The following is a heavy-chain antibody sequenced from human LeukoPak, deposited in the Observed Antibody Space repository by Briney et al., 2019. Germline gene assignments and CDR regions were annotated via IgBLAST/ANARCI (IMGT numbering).Heavy chain of an antibody. CDR1: GGTFSSYA. J-gene: IGHJ4*02. CDR2: IIPIFGTA. V-gene: IGHV1-69*01. Sequence: ASVKVSCKASGGTFSSYAISWVRQAPGQGLEWMGGIIPIFGTANYAQKFQGRVTITADESTSTAYMELSSLRSEDTAVYYCARAKHLNYYFDYWGQGTLVTVSS. CDR3: ARAKHLNYYFDY.